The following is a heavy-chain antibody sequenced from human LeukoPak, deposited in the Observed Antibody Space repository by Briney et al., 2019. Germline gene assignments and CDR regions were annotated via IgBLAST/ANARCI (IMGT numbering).Heavy chain of an antibody. CDR3: ARDLGPVAGLGELSFEPDY. V-gene: IGHV1-46*01. J-gene: IGHJ4*02. Sequence: AGESLKISCKGSGYSFTNYWIAWVRQAPGQGLEWMGIINPSGGITSYAQKFQGRVTMTRDTSTSTVYMELSSLRSEDTAVYYCARDLGPVAGLGELSFEPDYWGQGTLVTVSS. CDR2: INPSGGIT. D-gene: IGHD3-16*02. CDR1: GYSFTNYW.